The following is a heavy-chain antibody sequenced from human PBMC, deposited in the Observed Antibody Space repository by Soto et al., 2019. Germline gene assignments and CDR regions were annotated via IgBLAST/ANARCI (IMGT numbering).Heavy chain of an antibody. CDR1: GFTFSSYW. V-gene: IGHV3-74*01. CDR2: INNDGSGT. D-gene: IGHD2-15*01. J-gene: IGHJ6*02. CDR3: AREPVAVASGMDV. Sequence: EVRLVESGGGLVQPGGSLRLSCAASGFTFSSYWMHWVRQAPGKGLVWVSRINNDGSGTHYADSVKGRFTISRDNAKNTLYLPMTSLRAEDTAVYYCAREPVAVASGMDVWGQGTTVTVSS.